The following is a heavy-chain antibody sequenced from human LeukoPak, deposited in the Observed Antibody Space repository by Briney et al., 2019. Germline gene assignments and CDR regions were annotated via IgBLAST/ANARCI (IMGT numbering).Heavy chain of an antibody. CDR1: GYTFTSYG. J-gene: IGHJ6*02. CDR3: ARHGSGSYAHGMDV. V-gene: IGHV1-18*01. Sequence: ASVTVSCTASGYTFTSYGISWVRQAPGQGLGWMGLISAYNGNTNYAQKLQGRVTMTTDTSTSTAYMELRSLRADDTGVYYCARHGSGSYAHGMDVWGQGTTVTVSS. CDR2: ISAYNGNT. D-gene: IGHD3-10*01.